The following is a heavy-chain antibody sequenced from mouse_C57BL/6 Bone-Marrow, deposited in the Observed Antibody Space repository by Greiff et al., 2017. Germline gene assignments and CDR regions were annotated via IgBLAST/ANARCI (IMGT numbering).Heavy chain of an antibody. D-gene: IGHD1-3*01. V-gene: IGHV1-7*01. CDR1: GYTFTSYW. CDR2: INPSSGST. J-gene: IGHJ4*01. Sequence: VQRVESGAELAKPGASVKLSCKASGYTFTSYWMHWVKQRPGQGLEWIGYINPSSGSTKYNQKLKDKATLTADKTSSTAYMQLSSLTYEDSAVXYCARGGCKGAMDDWGQGTSVTVSS. CDR3: ARGGCKGAMDD.